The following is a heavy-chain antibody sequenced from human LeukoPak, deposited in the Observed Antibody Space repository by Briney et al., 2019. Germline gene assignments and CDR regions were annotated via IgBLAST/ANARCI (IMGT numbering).Heavy chain of an antibody. J-gene: IGHJ4*02. D-gene: IGHD6-19*01. CDR1: GFTFSNAW. Sequence: GGSLRLSCAASGFTFSNAWMSWVRQAPGKGLEWVGRIKSKTDGGTTDYAAPVKGRFTISRDDSKNTLYLQMNSPKTEDTAVYYCTTTISSGWTGLYYFDYWGQGTLVTVSS. CDR3: TTTISSGWTGLYYFDY. V-gene: IGHV3-15*01. CDR2: IKSKTDGGTT.